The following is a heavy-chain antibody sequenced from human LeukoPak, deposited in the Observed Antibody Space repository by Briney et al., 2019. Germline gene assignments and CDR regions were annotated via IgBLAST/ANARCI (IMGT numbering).Heavy chain of an antibody. Sequence: PGGSLRLSCAASGFTFSSYEINWVRQAPGKGLEWVSYISSSGSTIKYADSVKGRFTISRDNAKNSLYLQMNSLRAEDTAVYYCARGIAVAARFDYWGQGTLVTVSS. D-gene: IGHD6-19*01. J-gene: IGHJ4*02. CDR2: ISSSGSTI. CDR3: ARGIAVAARFDY. V-gene: IGHV3-48*03. CDR1: GFTFSSYE.